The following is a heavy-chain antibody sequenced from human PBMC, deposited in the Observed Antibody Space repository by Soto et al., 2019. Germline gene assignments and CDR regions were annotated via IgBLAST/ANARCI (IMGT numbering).Heavy chain of an antibody. J-gene: IGHJ3*02. Sequence: PSETLSLTCTVSGGSISSSSYYWGWIRQPPGKGLEWIGSIYYSGSTYYNPSLKSRVTISVDTSKNQFSLKLSSVTAADTAVYYCARRIAVAAAAFDIWGQGTMVTVSS. CDR2: IYYSGST. V-gene: IGHV4-39*01. CDR1: GGSISSSSYY. CDR3: ARRIAVAAAAFDI. D-gene: IGHD6-19*01.